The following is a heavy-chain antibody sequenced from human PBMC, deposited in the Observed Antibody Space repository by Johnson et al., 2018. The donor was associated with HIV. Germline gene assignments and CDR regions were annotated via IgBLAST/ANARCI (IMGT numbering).Heavy chain of an antibody. D-gene: IGHD1-1*01. CDR1: RFTFSNYD. Sequence: VQLVESGGGVVQPGRSLRLSCAASRFTFSNYDIHWVRQAPGKGLEWVAVISYDGSNKYYADSVKGRFTISRDNSKNTLYLQMNSLRAEDTAVYYCAREATQHVEVERRDDAFDIWGQGTMVTVSS. V-gene: IGHV3-30-3*01. CDR3: AREATQHVEVERRDDAFDI. J-gene: IGHJ3*02. CDR2: ISYDGSNK.